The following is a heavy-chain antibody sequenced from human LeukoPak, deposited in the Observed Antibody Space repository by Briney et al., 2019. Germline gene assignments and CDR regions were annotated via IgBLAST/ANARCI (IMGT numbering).Heavy chain of an antibody. V-gene: IGHV3-9*03. J-gene: IGHJ4*02. Sequence: GGSLRLSCAASGFTFDDYAMHWVRQAPGKGLEWVSSISSSSSYIYYADSVKGRFTISRDNAKNSLYLQMNSLRAEDMALYYCAKDMNSGSYENYYFDYWGQGTLVTVSS. D-gene: IGHD1-26*01. CDR1: GFTFDDYA. CDR2: ISSSSSYI. CDR3: AKDMNSGSYENYYFDY.